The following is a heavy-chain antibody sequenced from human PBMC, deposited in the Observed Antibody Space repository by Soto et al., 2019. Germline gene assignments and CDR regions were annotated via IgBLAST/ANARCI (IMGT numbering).Heavy chain of an antibody. V-gene: IGHV1-18*01. J-gene: IGHJ4*02. CDR1: GYPFTSYG. D-gene: IGHD6-13*01. CDR3: AKDPKAGPPYYFDY. CDR2: ISAYDDKT. Sequence: GASVKVSCKTSGYPFTSYGINWVRRAPGQGPEWMGWISAYDDKTIYSQKFQGRVTLTADTSTTTAYMELRGLGSDDTAVYYCAKDPKAGPPYYFDYWGQGSLVTVSS.